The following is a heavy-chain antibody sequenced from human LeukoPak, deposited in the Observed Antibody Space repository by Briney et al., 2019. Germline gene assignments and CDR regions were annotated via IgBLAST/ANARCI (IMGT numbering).Heavy chain of an antibody. V-gene: IGHV1-69*01. Sequence: GASVKVSCKASGGTFNTYVISWVRQAPGQGLEWMGGIIPMVGTANNAQKFQDRLTITADESTSTAYMALSSLRSEDTAVYYCARGTDDYIVAATSFEYWGQGTLVTVS. J-gene: IGHJ4*02. CDR3: ARGTDDYIVAATSFEY. CDR2: IIPMVGTA. CDR1: GGTFNTYV. D-gene: IGHD5-12*01.